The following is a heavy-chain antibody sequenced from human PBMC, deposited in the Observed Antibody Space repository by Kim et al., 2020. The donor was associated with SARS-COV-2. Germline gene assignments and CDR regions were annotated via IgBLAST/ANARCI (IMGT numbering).Heavy chain of an antibody. CDR1: GFTFSNAW. J-gene: IGHJ4*02. D-gene: IGHD3-10*01. V-gene: IGHV3-15*01. Sequence: GGSLRLSCAASGFTFSNAWMSWVRQAPGKGLEWVGRIKSKTDGGTTDYAAPVKGRFTISRDDSKNTLYLQMNSLKTEDTAVYYCTTGADVLLWFGELSYFDYWGQGPRVTVS. CDR2: IKSKTDGGTT. CDR3: TTGADVLLWFGELSYFDY.